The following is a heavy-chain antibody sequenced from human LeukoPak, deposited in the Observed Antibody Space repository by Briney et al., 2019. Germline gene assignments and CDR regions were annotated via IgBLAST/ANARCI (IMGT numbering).Heavy chain of an antibody. CDR3: AKYREEDDGWYPDNDAFDI. V-gene: IGHV3-23*01. CDR1: GFTFRSYA. D-gene: IGHD6-19*01. Sequence: GGSLRLSXAASGFTFRSYAMSWVRQAPGKGLEWVSAISGSGGSTYYADSVKGRFTISRDNSKNTLYLQMNGLRAEDTAVYYCAKYREEDDGWYPDNDAFDIWGQGTMVTVSS. J-gene: IGHJ3*02. CDR2: ISGSGGST.